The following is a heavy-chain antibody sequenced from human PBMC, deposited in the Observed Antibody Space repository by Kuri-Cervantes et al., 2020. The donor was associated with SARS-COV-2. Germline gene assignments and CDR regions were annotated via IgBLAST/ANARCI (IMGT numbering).Heavy chain of an antibody. Sequence: GSLRLSCTVSGGSISSYYWGWIRQPPGKGLEWIGSIYYSGSTYYNPSLKSRVTISVDTSKNQFSLKLSSVTAADTAVYYCASTYSRHYYFDYWGQGTLVTVSS. CDR1: GGSISSYY. CDR2: IYYSGST. J-gene: IGHJ4*02. D-gene: IGHD6-13*01. V-gene: IGHV4-39*01. CDR3: ASTYSRHYYFDY.